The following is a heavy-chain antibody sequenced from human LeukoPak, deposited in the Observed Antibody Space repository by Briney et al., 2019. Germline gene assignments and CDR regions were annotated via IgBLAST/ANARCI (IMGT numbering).Heavy chain of an antibody. CDR3: AKHVKYGSGSLWNWFDP. D-gene: IGHD3-10*01. CDR2: IYYSGST. CDR1: GGSISSSSYY. V-gene: IGHV4-39*07. J-gene: IGHJ5*02. Sequence: ETSETLSLTCTVSGGSISSSSYYWGWIRQPPGKGLEWIGSIYYSGSTYYNPSLKSRVTISVDTSKNQFSLKLSSVTAADTAVYYCAKHVKYGSGSLWNWFDPWGQGTLVTVSS.